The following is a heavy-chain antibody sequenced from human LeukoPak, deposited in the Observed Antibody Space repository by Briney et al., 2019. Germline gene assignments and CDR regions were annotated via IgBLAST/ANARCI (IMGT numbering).Heavy chain of an antibody. J-gene: IGHJ4*02. V-gene: IGHV3-30*04. Sequence: GRSLRLSCAASGFTFSSYAMHWVRQAPGKGLEWVAVISFDGSNKYYADSVKGRFTISRDNSKNTLYLQMNSLRAEDTAVYYCARIYGPWNYFDYWGQGTLVTVSS. CDR2: ISFDGSNK. D-gene: IGHD2/OR15-2a*01. CDR1: GFTFSSYA. CDR3: ARIYGPWNYFDY.